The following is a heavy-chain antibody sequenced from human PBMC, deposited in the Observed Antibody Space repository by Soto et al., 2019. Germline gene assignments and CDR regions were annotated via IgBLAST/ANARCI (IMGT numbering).Heavy chain of an antibody. Sequence: QVQLQESGPGLVKPSETLSLTCTVSGGSVSSENYYWSWVRQPPGKGLEWIGYIYYLGGTKYNPSLRSRVTMSLDTSKNQFSLKLNSVTVADTAVYYCSNPVGDSNNAWGQGTTVTVSS. D-gene: IGHD3-16*01. V-gene: IGHV4-61*01. CDR3: SNPVGDSNNA. CDR1: GGSVSSENYY. CDR2: IYYLGGT. J-gene: IGHJ6*02.